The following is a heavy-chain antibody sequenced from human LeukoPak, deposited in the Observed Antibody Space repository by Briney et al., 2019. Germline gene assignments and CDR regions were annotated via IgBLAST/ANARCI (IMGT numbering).Heavy chain of an antibody. CDR3: AKDSSSFSPPFDY. V-gene: IGHV3-23*01. CDR2: IRNSDGMT. D-gene: IGHD6-13*01. CDR1: GFSIHTYT. Sequence: GGSLRLSCDASGFSIHTYTMYWVRQAPGQGLEWVSGIRNSDGMTYYADSVRGRFTISTDNSKNTLYLQMNSLRAEDTAVYYCAKDSSSFSPPFDYWGQGTLVTVSS. J-gene: IGHJ4*02.